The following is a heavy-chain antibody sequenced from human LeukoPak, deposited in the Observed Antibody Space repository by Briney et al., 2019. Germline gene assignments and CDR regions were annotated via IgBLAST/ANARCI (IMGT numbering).Heavy chain of an antibody. CDR2: ISGSGGST. D-gene: IGHD4-17*01. V-gene: IGHV3-23*01. CDR3: AKGHSDFGTGFDG. CDR1: GFTFSTFSNFA. J-gene: IGHJ4*02. Sequence: GGSLRLSCAASGFTFSTFSNFAMSWVRQAPGEGLEGVSVISGSGGSTYYADSVKGRFTISRDNSKKTLDLQMNSLRAEDTAVYFCAKGHSDFGTGFDGWGQGTLVTVSS.